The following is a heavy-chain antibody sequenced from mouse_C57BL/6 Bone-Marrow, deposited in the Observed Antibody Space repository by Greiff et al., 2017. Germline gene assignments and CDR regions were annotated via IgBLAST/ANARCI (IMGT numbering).Heavy chain of an antibody. V-gene: IGHV1-50*01. CDR1: GYTFTSYW. Sequence: QVQLKQPGAELVKPGASVKLSCKASGYTFTSYWMQWVKQRPGQGLEWIGEIDPSDSYTNYNQKFKGKATLTVDTSSSTAYMQLSSLTSEDSAVYYCARSTMVTLFDYWGQGTTLTVSS. J-gene: IGHJ2*01. D-gene: IGHD2-2*01. CDR2: IDPSDSYT. CDR3: ARSTMVTLFDY.